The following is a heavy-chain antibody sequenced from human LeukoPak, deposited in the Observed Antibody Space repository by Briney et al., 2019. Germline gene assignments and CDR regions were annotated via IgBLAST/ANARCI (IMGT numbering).Heavy chain of an antibody. J-gene: IGHJ6*02. V-gene: IGHV4-39*01. Sequence: PSETLSLTCSVSGGLISSSGNFYWGWICQVPGKGLEWIGSVYYTGYSYDNPSLKSRVTVSVDTSKNQFSLKLNSVTAADTAIYYCARQGAITARRTHYYAMDVWGPGTTVTVSS. CDR1: GGLISSSGNFY. CDR3: ARQGAITARRTHYYAMDV. D-gene: IGHD1-20*01. CDR2: VYYTGYS.